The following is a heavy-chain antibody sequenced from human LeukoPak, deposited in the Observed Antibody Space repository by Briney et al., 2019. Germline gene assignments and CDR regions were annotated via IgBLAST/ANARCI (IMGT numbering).Heavy chain of an antibody. J-gene: IGHJ6*02. Sequence: SVKVSCKASGGTFSSYAISWVRQAPGQGLEWMGRIIPILCIANYAQKFQGRVTITADKSTSTAYMELSSLRSEDTAVYYCARAFIPYHYYGMDVWGQGTTVTVSS. CDR3: ARAFIPYHYYGMDV. CDR2: IIPILCIA. CDR1: GGTFSSYA. V-gene: IGHV1-69*04.